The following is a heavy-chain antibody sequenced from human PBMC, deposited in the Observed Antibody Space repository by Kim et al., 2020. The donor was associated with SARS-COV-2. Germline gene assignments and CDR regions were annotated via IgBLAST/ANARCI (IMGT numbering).Heavy chain of an antibody. CDR1: GFTFSSYA. D-gene: IGHD3-22*01. Sequence: GGSLRLSCAASGFTFSSYAMIWVRQAPGRGLEFVSGLVGSGINTYYADSVKGRFTISRDNSRNTLYLQMNSLRAEDTAVYYCAKTVSYYFESSGANNYFDYWGPGTLATVSS. CDR2: LVGSGINT. V-gene: IGHV3-23*01. J-gene: IGHJ4*02. CDR3: AKTVSYYFESSGANNYFDY.